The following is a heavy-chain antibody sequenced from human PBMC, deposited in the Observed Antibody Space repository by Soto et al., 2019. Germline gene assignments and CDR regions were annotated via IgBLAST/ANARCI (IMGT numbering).Heavy chain of an antibody. D-gene: IGHD2-8*01. V-gene: IGHV3-23*01. CDR1: GFTFNNYA. CDR3: AKVRLTDYLRYAHHL. Sequence: GWSLRLSCAGSGFTFNNYAMNWVRQAPGRGLEWVSIISPNGDSTYYADSVKGRFTISRDNSQNTVFLQMNSLRAEDTAIYFCAKVRLTDYLRYAHHLWGQGTLVIVSS. CDR2: ISPNGDST. J-gene: IGHJ3*01.